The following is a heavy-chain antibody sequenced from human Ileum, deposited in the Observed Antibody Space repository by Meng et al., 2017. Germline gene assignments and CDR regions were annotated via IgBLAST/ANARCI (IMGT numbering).Heavy chain of an antibody. CDR1: GYTFTNYG. CDR3: AREPRRFDH. CDR2: INTNTGDP. V-gene: IGHV7-4-1*02. Sequence: QVQLGQSGSELKNPGASVKVSCRGSGYTFTNYGMNWVRQAPGQGLEWMGWINTNTGDPTYAQAFTGRFVFSLDTSVNTAYLQISSLKAEDTAIYYCAREPRRFDHWGQGTLVTVSS. J-gene: IGHJ4*02.